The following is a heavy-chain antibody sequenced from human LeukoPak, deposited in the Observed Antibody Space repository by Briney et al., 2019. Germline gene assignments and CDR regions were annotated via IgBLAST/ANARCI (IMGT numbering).Heavy chain of an antibody. CDR1: GGSISSSSYY. D-gene: IGHD6-19*01. Sequence: SETLSLTCTVSGGSISSSSYYWGWIRQPPGKGLEWIGSIYYSGSTYYNPSLKSRVTISVDTSKNQFSLKLSSVTAADTAVYYCAFIGWYVSYWGQGTLVTVSS. CDR3: AFIGWYVSY. CDR2: IYYSGST. J-gene: IGHJ4*02. V-gene: IGHV4-39*01.